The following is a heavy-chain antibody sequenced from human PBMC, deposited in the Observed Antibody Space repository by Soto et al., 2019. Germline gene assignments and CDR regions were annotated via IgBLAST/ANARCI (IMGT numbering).Heavy chain of an antibody. D-gene: IGHD3-22*01. CDR3: ERNYYDSSGRAINAFDI. CDR1: GYTFTGYY. J-gene: IGHJ3*02. CDR2: INPNSGGT. Sequence: ASVKVSCKASGYTFTGYYMHWVRQAPGQGLEWMGWINPNSGGTNYAQKFQGRVTMTRDTSISTAYMELSRLRSDDTAVYYCERNYYDSSGRAINAFDIWGQGTMVTVSS. V-gene: IGHV1-2*02.